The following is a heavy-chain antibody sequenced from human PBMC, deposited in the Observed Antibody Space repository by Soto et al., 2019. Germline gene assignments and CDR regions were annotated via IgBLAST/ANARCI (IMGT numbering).Heavy chain of an antibody. D-gene: IGHD3-22*01. CDR3: ARGTYYYDSSGYPFDY. V-gene: IGHV4-30-2*01. CDR2: IYHSGST. J-gene: IGHJ4*02. CDR1: GGSISSGGYS. Sequence: PSETLSLTCAVSGGSISSGGYSWSWIRQPPGKGLEWIGYIYHSGSTYYNPSLKSRVTISVDRSKNQFSLKLSSVTAADTAVYYCARGTYYYDSSGYPFDYWGQGTLVTVSS.